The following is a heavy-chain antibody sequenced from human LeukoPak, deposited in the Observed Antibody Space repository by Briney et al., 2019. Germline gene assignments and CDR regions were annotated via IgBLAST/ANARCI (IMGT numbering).Heavy chain of an antibody. D-gene: IGHD6-19*01. J-gene: IGHJ4*02. CDR3: ARSTGGWSYFDY. Sequence: SETLSHTCTVSGCSLSSNYWSWIRQPPGKGLEWIGYIYDSGTTNYNPSLKSRATISEDTSKNQFSLKLSSVTAADTAVYYCARSTGGWSYFDYWGQGTLVTASS. CDR2: IYDSGTT. CDR1: GCSLSSNY. V-gene: IGHV4-59*01.